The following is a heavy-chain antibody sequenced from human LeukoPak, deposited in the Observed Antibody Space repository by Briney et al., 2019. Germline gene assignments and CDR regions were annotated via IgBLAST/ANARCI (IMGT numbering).Heavy chain of an antibody. CDR1: GGSISSYY. J-gene: IGHJ4*02. D-gene: IGHD3-10*01. V-gene: IGHV4-59*01. Sequence: PSETLSLTCTVSGGSISSYYWSWIRQPPGKGLEWIGYIYYSGSTSYNPSLKSRVTISVDTSKNQFSLKLSSVTAADTAVYFCACGSGSGENFDYWGQGTLVTVSS. CDR3: ACGSGSGENFDY. CDR2: IYYSGST.